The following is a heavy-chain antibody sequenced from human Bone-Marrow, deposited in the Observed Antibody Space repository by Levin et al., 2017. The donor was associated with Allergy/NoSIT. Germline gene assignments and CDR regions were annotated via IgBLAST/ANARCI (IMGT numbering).Heavy chain of an antibody. CDR2: TYYRSKWSN. CDR1: GDIVSTKTAA. CDR3: VRNSGGDLDV. J-gene: IGHJ6*02. D-gene: IGHD1-7*01. V-gene: IGHV6-1*01. Sequence: PSETLSLTCAISGDIVSTKTAAWNWIMQSPSIGLEWLGRTYYRSKWSNDYAVSVKSRISVNPDTSKNQFSLQWKSVTPEDTAVYYCVRNSGGDLDVWGQGTTVTVSS.